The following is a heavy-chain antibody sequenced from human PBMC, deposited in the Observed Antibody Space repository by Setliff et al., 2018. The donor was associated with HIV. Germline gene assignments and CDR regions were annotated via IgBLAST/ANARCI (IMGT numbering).Heavy chain of an antibody. Sequence: GGSLRLSCAASGFTFSSYAMHWVRQAPGKGLEWVAVISYDGSNKYYADSVKGRFTISRDNSKNTLYLQMNNLRAEDTAVYFCAASGSIYGGAYDIWGQGTMVTVSS. V-gene: IGHV3-30*07. J-gene: IGHJ3*02. CDR2: ISYDGSNK. CDR3: AASGSIYGGAYDI. CDR1: GFTFSSYA. D-gene: IGHD1-26*01.